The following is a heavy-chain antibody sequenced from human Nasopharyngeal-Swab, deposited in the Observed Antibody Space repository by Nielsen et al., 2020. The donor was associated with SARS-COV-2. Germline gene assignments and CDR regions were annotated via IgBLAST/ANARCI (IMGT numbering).Heavy chain of an antibody. CDR3: ARMPLGYGGNSPSTN. J-gene: IGHJ4*02. CDR2: IYYSGST. V-gene: IGHV4-28*01. D-gene: IGHD4-23*01. CDR1: RYSISSSNW. Sequence: LRLSFALSRYSISSSNWWGWIRQPPGKGLEWIGYIYYSGSTYYNPSLKSRVTMSVDTSKNQFSLKLSSVTAVDTAVYYCARMPLGYGGNSPSTNWGQGTLVTVSS.